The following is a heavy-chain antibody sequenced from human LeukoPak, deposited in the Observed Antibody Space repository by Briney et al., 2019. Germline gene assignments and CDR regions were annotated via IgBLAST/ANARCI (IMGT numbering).Heavy chain of an antibody. CDR1: AFTFSSYS. D-gene: IGHD3-10*02. CDR3: AELGITMIGGV. V-gene: IGHV3-21*01. Sequence: PGGSLRLSCVASAFTFSSYSMSWVRHAPGERLEWVSSIISSGSYIYYADSVKGRFTISTDNTKNSLYLQKNTLRDPNAAVYYCAELGITMIGGVWGKGATVTISS. CDR2: IISSGSYI. J-gene: IGHJ6*03.